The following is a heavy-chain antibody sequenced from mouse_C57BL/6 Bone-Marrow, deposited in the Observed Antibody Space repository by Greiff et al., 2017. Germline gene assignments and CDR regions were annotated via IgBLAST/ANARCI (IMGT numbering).Heavy chain of an antibody. Sequence: QVQLQQSGAELMKPGASVKLSCKAPGYTFTGYWIEWVKQRPGHGLEWIGEILPGSGSTNYNEKCKGKATFTAYTSSNTSYMQLSSLTTEDSAIYYCARAGLRLRDYDAMDYWGQGTSVTVSS. CDR1: GYTFTGYW. CDR2: ILPGSGST. D-gene: IGHD3-2*02. CDR3: ARAGLRLRDYDAMDY. V-gene: IGHV1-9*01. J-gene: IGHJ4*01.